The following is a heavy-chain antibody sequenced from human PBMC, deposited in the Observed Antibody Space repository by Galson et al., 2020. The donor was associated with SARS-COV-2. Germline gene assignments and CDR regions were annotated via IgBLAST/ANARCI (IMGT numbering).Heavy chain of an antibody. Sequence: GESLKISCAASGFSFSTYDMNWVRQAPGKGLEWVSYISRSTRHIYYADSVRGRFTISRDNAENSLYLQMDSLRAEDTAVYFCARGNGDYARQSGMDGWGEGSTVTVSS. CDR2: ISRSTRHI. D-gene: IGHD4-17*01. CDR3: ARGNGDYARQSGMDG. CDR1: GFSFSTYD. J-gene: IGHJ6*04. V-gene: IGHV3-21*05.